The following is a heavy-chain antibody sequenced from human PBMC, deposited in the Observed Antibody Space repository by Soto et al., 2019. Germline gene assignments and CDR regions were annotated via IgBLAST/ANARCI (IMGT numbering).Heavy chain of an antibody. CDR1: GFTFSSYA. CDR2: ISGSGGST. CDR3: AKVFYSSGWEGPFDY. J-gene: IGHJ4*02. V-gene: IGHV3-23*01. D-gene: IGHD6-19*01. Sequence: PGGSLRLSCAASGFTFSSYAMSWVRQAPGKGLEWVSAISGSGGSTYYADSVKGRFTISRDNSKNTLYLQMNSLRAEDTAVYYCAKVFYSSGWEGPFDYWGQGTLVTVSS.